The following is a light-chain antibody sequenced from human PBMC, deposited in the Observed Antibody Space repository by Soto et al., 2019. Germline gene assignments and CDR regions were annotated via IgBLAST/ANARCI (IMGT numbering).Light chain of an antibody. V-gene: IGLV2-14*01. CDR3: SSYTSSSTPDV. Sequence: QSVLTQPASVSGSPGQSITISCTGTSSDVGGYNFVSWYQQHPGKAPKLMIYDVSNLPSGVSNRFSGSKSGNTASLTISGLQAEDEADYYCSSYTSSSTPDVFGTGTKLTVL. CDR2: DVS. J-gene: IGLJ1*01. CDR1: SSDVGGYNF.